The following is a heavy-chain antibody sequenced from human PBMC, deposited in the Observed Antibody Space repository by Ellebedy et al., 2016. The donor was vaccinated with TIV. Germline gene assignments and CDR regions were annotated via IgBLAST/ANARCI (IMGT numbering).Heavy chain of an antibody. D-gene: IGHD4-23*01. CDR1: GGSISSYY. CDR3: ARVLRGGKGWDYYYGMDV. J-gene: IGHJ6*02. CDR2: IYYSGST. V-gene: IGHV4-59*01. Sequence: SETLSLTCTVSGGSISSYYWSWIRQPAGKGLEWIGYIYYSGSTNYNPSLKSRFTISVDTSKNQFSLKLSSLTAADTAVYYCARVLRGGKGWDYYYGMDVWGQGTTVTVSS.